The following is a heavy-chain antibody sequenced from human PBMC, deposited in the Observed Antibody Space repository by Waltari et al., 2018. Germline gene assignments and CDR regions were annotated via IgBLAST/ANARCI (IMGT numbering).Heavy chain of an antibody. J-gene: IGHJ4*02. CDR1: GFTFSSYG. Sequence: QVQLVESGGGVVQPGRSLRLSCAASGFTFSSYGMHWVRQAPGKGLGWVAFISDDGNYIYYSDSVKGLFTISRDNSKNTVFLQMNSLKSEDTAVYYCARRGWEILRGFDYWGQGTLVTVSS. D-gene: IGHD1-26*01. CDR2: ISDDGNYI. V-gene: IGHV3-30*03. CDR3: ARRGWEILRGFDY.